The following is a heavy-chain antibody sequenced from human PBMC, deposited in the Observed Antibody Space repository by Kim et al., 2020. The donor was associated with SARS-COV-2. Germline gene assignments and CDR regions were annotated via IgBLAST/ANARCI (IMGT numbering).Heavy chain of an antibody. D-gene: IGHD5-18*01. J-gene: IGHJ3*02. CDR3: ARDQGLIQLWSDAFDI. Sequence: KLQGRVTMTTDTSTSTAYMGLRSLRSDDTAVYYCARDQGLIQLWSDAFDIWGQGTMVTVSS. V-gene: IGHV1-18*01.